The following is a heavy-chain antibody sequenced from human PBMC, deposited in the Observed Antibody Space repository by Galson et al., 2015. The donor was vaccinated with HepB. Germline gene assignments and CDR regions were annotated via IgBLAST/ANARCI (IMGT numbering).Heavy chain of an antibody. CDR2: ISANSGNT. CDR3: ARDLRYCSGGSCFSGTDHLDAFDI. CDR1: GYTFTRNG. Sequence: SVKVSCKASGYTFTRNGISWVRQAPGQGLEWMGWISANSGNTNYAQKFQDRVTMTTETSTSTAYMELSSLRSEDTAVYYCARDLRYCSGGSCFSGTDHLDAFDIWGQGTMVTVSS. V-gene: IGHV1-18*01. D-gene: IGHD2-15*01. J-gene: IGHJ3*02.